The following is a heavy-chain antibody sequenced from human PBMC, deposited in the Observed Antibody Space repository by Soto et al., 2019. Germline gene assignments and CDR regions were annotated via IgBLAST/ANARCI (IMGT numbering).Heavy chain of an antibody. CDR3: AKPPIAVAAQRLPYYYGMDV. CDR2: ISGSGGST. CDR1: GFTFSSDA. V-gene: IGHV3-23*01. J-gene: IGHJ6*02. Sequence: PGGSLILSCAASGFTFSSDAMSWVRQAPGKGLEWVSAISGSGGSTYYADSVKGRFTISRDNSKNTLYLQMNSLRAEDTAVYYCAKPPIAVAAQRLPYYYGMDVWGQGTTVTVSS. D-gene: IGHD6-19*01.